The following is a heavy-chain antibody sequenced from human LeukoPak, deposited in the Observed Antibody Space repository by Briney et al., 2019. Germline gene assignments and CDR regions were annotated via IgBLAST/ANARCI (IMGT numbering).Heavy chain of an antibody. CDR1: GYTFTSYY. CDR2: INPSGGST. J-gene: IGHJ4*02. Sequence: ASVKVSCKASGYTFTSYYMHWVRQAPGQGLEWMGIINPSGGSTSYAQKFQGRVTMTRDMSTSTVYMELSSLRSEDTAVYYCARAPRGKYCSGGSCYEIIDYWGQGTLVTVSS. D-gene: IGHD2-15*01. CDR3: ARAPRGKYCSGGSCYEIIDY. V-gene: IGHV1-46*01.